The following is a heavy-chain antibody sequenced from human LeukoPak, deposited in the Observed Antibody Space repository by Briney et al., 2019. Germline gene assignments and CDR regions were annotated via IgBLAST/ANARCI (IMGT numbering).Heavy chain of an antibody. CDR1: GGYIGSYY. CDR2: IYSSENT. V-gene: IGHV4-4*07. J-gene: IGHJ6*03. Sequence: SETLSLTCTVSGGYIGSYYWSWIRQPAGKGLEWIGRIYSSENTDYNPSLKSRVTMSVDMSTSQFSLRLTSATAADTAVYYCAREGDYGDYSKSFYYMDVWGKGTTVTDPS. D-gene: IGHD4-17*01. CDR3: AREGDYGDYSKSFYYMDV.